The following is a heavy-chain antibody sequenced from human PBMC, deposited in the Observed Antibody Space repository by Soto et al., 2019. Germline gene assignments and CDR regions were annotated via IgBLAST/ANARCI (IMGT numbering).Heavy chain of an antibody. CDR1: GGSFSGYY. J-gene: IGHJ5*02. CDR3: ERGRPPPISGWFAP. D-gene: IGHD1-1*01. Sequence: SETLSLTCAVYGGSFSGYYWSWIRQPPGKGLEWIGEINHSGSTNYNPSLKSRVTISVDTSKNQFSLKLSSVTAADTAVYYCERGRPPPISGWFAPWGQGTLVIVSS. CDR2: INHSGST. V-gene: IGHV4-34*01.